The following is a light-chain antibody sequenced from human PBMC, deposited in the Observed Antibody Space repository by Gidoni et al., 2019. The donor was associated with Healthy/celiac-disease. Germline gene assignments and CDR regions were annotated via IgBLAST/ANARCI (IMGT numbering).Light chain of an antibody. Sequence: SYDLTQPPSVSVSPGQTASITCSGGKLGDKYACWYQQKPGQSPVLVIYQDSKRTSGIPERFSGANSGNTATLSIGGTQAMDEADYYCQAWDSRTVFGGGTKLTVL. J-gene: IGLJ2*01. CDR2: QDS. V-gene: IGLV3-1*01. CDR1: KLGDKY. CDR3: QAWDSRTV.